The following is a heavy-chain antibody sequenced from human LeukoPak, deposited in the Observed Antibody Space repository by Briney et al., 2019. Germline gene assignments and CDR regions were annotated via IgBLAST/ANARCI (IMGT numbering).Heavy chain of an antibody. CDR1: GYTFSDYR. CDR3: ARDSSNWSFDY. Sequence: ASVKVSCKASGYTFSDYRMHWVRQAPGRGLEWMGWINPKSVGTNYAQNLQGRVSMTGDTSTNTHYMELSSLRSEDTAIYYCARDSSNWSFDYWGQGTPVTVSS. CDR2: INPKSVGT. D-gene: IGHD6-13*01. V-gene: IGHV1-2*02. J-gene: IGHJ4*02.